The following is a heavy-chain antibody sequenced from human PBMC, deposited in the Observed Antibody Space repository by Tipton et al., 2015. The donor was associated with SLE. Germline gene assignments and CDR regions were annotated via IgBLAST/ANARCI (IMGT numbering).Heavy chain of an antibody. CDR2: INIDGTEK. J-gene: IGHJ3*01. CDR1: KFIVSYDD. V-gene: IGHV3-7*01. CDR3: VRDFVFSDV. Sequence: SLRLSCAASKFIVSYDDMRWFRQAPGKGLEWVANINIDGTEKYYVDSVKGRFTISRDNAKNFLFLQMNSLRAEDTAVYYCVRDFVFSDVWGQGTRVTVSS. D-gene: IGHD3-16*01.